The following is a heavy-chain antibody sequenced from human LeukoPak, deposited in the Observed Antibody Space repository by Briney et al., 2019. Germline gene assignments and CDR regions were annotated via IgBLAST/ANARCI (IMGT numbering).Heavy chain of an antibody. CDR1: GYTFTSYY. J-gene: IGHJ3*02. V-gene: IGHV1-46*01. Sequence: ASVKVSCKASGYTFTSYYMHWVRQAPGQGLEWMGIINPSGGSTSHAQKFQGRVTMTRDTSTSTVYMELSSLRSEDTAVYYCASEQLLAVAGTRDAFDIWGQGTMVTVSS. CDR2: INPSGGST. CDR3: ASEQLLAVAGTRDAFDI. D-gene: IGHD6-19*01.